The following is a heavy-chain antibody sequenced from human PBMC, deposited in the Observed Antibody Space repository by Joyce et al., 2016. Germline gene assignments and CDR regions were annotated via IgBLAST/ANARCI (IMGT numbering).Heavy chain of an antibody. V-gene: IGHV3-23*01. D-gene: IGHD1-26*01. CDR1: GFTFSSYS. CDR3: AKGQHSGSYSDLRFDL. CDR2: TGRTSYAT. J-gene: IGHJ4*02. Sequence: EVQLLESGGGLLQPGGSLRLSCAASGFTFSSYSMTWVRPPPGGGLEWVSVTGRTSYATVYADTVQGRFTISRDNSKNMLYLQMGSLRAEDTAIYYCAKGQHSGSYSDLRFDLWGQGALVTVSS.